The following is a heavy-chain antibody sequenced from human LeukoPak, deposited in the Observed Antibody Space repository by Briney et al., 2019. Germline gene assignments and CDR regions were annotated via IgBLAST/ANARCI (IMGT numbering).Heavy chain of an antibody. V-gene: IGHV3-11*04. D-gene: IGHD6-13*01. CDR2: ISSDGTAN. Sequence: GGSLRLSCAASGFIFSDYYMSWIRQAPRKGLEFVSYISSDGTANYYADSVKGRFTISGDNAQNSVYLEMTNLRAEDTAVYYCVREFWYRFDNWGQGTVVTVGS. J-gene: IGHJ4*02. CDR3: VREFWYRFDN. CDR1: GFIFSDYY.